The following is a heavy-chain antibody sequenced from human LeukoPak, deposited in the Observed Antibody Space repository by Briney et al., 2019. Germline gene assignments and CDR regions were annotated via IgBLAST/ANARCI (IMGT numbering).Heavy chain of an antibody. CDR1: GGSMRSDS. V-gene: IGHV4-59*01. CDR3: ARARYYDHLWGSPFDY. CDR2: IYYSGST. Sequence: SETLSLTCTVSGGSMRSDSWSWIRQPPGKGLEWIGYIYYSGSTNYNPSLKSRVTISVDTSKNQFSLNLSSVTAADTAVYYCARARYYDHLWGSPFDYWGQGTLVTVSS. J-gene: IGHJ4*02. D-gene: IGHD3-16*01.